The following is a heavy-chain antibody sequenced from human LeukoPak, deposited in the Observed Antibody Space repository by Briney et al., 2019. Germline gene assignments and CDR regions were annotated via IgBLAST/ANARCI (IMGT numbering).Heavy chain of an antibody. CDR2: IIPIFGTA. CDR1: GYTFTSYG. CDR3: ARDAWGWDNSDYYHPVNYFDY. Sequence: SVKVSCKASGYTFTSYGISWVRQAPGQGLEWMGGIIPIFGTANYAQKFQGRVTITADESTSTVYMELSSLRSEDTAVYYCARDAWGWDNSDYYHPVNYFDYWGQGTLVTVSS. D-gene: IGHD3-22*01. J-gene: IGHJ4*02. V-gene: IGHV1-69*13.